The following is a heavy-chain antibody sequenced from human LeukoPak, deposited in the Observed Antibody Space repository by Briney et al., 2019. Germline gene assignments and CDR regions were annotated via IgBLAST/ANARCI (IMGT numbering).Heavy chain of an antibody. CDR2: ISGSGGTT. D-gene: IGHD3-22*01. V-gene: IGHV3-23*01. CDR1: GFNFNSYG. J-gene: IGHJ4*02. CDR3: AKEIVVVIGPDY. Sequence: GGSLRLSCVASGFNFNSYGMSWVRQAPGKGLEWVSRISGSGGTTFYADSVKGRFTISRDNSKNTLYLQMNSLRAEDTAVYYCAKEIVVVIGPDYWGQGTLVTVSS.